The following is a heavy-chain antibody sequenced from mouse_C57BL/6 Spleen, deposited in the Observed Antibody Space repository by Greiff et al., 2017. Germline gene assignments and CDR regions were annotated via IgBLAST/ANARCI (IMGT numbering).Heavy chain of an antibody. D-gene: IGHD2-4*01. CDR1: GYAFSSSW. CDR3: AREGLRRVYYFDY. J-gene: IGHJ2*01. CDR2: IYPGDGDT. V-gene: IGHV1-82*01. Sequence: QVHVKQSGPELVKPGASVKISCKASGYAFSSSWMNWVKQRPGKGLEWIGRIYPGDGDTNYNGKFKGKATLTADKSSSTAYMQLSSLTSEDSAVYFCAREGLRRVYYFDYWGQGTTLTVSS.